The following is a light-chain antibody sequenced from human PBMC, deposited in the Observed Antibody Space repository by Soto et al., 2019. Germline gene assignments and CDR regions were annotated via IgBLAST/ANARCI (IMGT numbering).Light chain of an antibody. J-gene: IGKJ2*01. CDR1: QSVTSSY. CDR3: QHSGRSLYT. Sequence: EIVLTQSPGTLSLSPGERATLSCRASQSVTSSYLAWYQQKPGQAPRLLLYGTSSRAAGIPDRFSGSGSGTDFTLTISRLEPEDFAVYYCQHSGRSLYTFGQGTKLEIK. V-gene: IGKV3-20*01. CDR2: GTS.